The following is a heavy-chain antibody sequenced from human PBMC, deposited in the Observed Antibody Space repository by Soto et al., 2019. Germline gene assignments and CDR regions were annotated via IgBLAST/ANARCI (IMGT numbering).Heavy chain of an antibody. CDR1: GYSFTSYW. D-gene: IGHD1-1*01. J-gene: IGHJ6*02. V-gene: IGHV5-10-1*01. CDR2: IDPSDSYT. CDR3: ARHTRERRAVSYYYGMDV. Sequence: GESLKISCKGSGYSFTSYWISWVRQMPGKGLEWMGRIDPSDSYTNYSPSFQGHVTISADKSISTAYLQWSSLKASDTAMYYCARHTRERRAVSYYYGMDVWGQGTTVTVSS.